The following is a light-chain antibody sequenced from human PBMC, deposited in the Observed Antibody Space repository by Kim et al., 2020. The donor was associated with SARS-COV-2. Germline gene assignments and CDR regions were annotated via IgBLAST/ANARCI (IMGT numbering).Light chain of an antibody. V-gene: IGKV3-20*01. J-gene: IGKJ4*01. CDR3: QQYSSSRGT. CDR1: QSVTSSY. Sequence: LPPGERATLSCRASQSVTSSYLAWYQHKPGQAPRLLIYDASSRATGIADRFSGSGSGTDFTLTISRLEPEDYAVYYCQQYSSSRGTFGGGTKLEI. CDR2: DAS.